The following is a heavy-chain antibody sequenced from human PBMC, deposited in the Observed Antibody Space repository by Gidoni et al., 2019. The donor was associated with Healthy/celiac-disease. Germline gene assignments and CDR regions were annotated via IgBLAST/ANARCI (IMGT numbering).Heavy chain of an antibody. CDR1: GFTFRIYW. D-gene: IGHD6-13*01. J-gene: IGHJ6*02. V-gene: IGHV3-74*01. Sequence: EVQLLESGGGLVKPGWSLRLSCPASGFTFRIYWLTWVRQAPGKGLVWVSRINSDGSSTSYADSVKGRFTISRDNAKNTLYLQMNSLRAEDTAVYYCAREKLLAEVAAADYYYGMDVWGQGTTVTVSS. CDR2: INSDGSST. CDR3: AREKLLAEVAAADYYYGMDV.